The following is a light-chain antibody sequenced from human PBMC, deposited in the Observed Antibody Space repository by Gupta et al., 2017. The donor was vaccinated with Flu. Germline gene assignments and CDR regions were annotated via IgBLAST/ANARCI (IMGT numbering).Light chain of an antibody. CDR1: QRISSW. J-gene: IGKJ2*01. CDR3: QQYNSYSYT. Sequence: DIQMTQSPSTLSASVGDRVTITCRASQRISSWLAWYQQKPGKAPKLVIYKASSLESGVPSRFSGSGSGTEFTLTISSLQPDDFATYYCQQYNSYSYTFGQGTKVEIK. V-gene: IGKV1-5*03. CDR2: KAS.